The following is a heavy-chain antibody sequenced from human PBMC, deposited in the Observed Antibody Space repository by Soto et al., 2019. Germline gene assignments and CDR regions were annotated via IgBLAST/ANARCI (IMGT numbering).Heavy chain of an antibody. CDR3: ARRGGLVRGNYYGMDV. CDR1: GFTFSSYS. Sequence: EVQLVESGGGLVQPGGSLRLSCAASGFTFSSYSMNWVRQAPGKGLEWISYISSSSTTIYYADSVKGRFTISRDNAENSLHLQMNSLRVDDTAVYYCARRGGLVRGNYYGMDVWGQGTTVTVSS. V-gene: IGHV3-48*01. CDR2: ISSSSTTI. D-gene: IGHD3-10*01. J-gene: IGHJ6*02.